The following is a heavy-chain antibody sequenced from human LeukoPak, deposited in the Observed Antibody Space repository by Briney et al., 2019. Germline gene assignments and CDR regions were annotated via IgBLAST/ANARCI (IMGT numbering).Heavy chain of an antibody. V-gene: IGHV4-4*07. D-gene: IGHD1-26*01. CDR3: ARDLAIGGATVFDY. CDR1: GGSISSYY. CDR2: IYTSGST. J-gene: IGHJ4*02. Sequence: PSETLSLTCTVSGGSISSYYWSWIRQPAGKGLEWIGRIYTSGSTNYNPSLKSRVTMSVDTSKNQFSLKLSSVTAADTAVYYCARDLAIGGATVFDYWGQGTRVTVSS.